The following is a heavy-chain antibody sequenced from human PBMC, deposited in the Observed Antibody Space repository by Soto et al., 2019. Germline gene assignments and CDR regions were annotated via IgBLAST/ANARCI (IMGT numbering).Heavy chain of an antibody. CDR3: AIIDYYGSGSDSTVS. Sequence: QLQLQESGPGLVKPSETLSLTCTVSGGSLSSSSYYWGWIRQPPGKGLEWIGSIYYSGSTYYNPSLKSRVTISVDTYKTQFSLKLSSVAAADTAVYYCAIIDYYGSGSDSTVSWRQGPMVTVSS. D-gene: IGHD3-10*01. CDR2: IYYSGST. V-gene: IGHV4-39*01. J-gene: IGHJ1*01. CDR1: GGSLSSSSYY.